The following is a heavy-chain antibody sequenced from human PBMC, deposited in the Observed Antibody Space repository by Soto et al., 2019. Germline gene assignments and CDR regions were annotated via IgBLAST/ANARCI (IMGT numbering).Heavy chain of an antibody. Sequence: GGSLRLSCTASGFTFGDYAMSWFRQAPGKGLEWVGFIRSKAYGGTTEYAASVKGRFTISRDDSKSIAYLQMNSLKTEDTAVYYCTREYSSGWYDEREYYFDYWGQGTLVTVSS. CDR3: TREYSSGWYDEREYYFDY. V-gene: IGHV3-49*03. CDR1: GFTFGDYA. J-gene: IGHJ4*02. D-gene: IGHD6-19*01. CDR2: IRSKAYGGTT.